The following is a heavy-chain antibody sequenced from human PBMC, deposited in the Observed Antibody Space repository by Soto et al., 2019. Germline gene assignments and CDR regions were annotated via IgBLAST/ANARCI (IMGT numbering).Heavy chain of an antibody. CDR2: IIPLLGTA. V-gene: IGHV1-69*06. D-gene: IGHD5-12*01. J-gene: IGHJ6*02. CDR1: GGSFGNYV. CDR3: ERELARRDTYNGMDV. Sequence: QVQLVQSGAEVKKPGSSVKVSCKASGGSFGNYVISWVRQAPGQGLAWMGGIIPLLGTANYPQKFQDRVTLTADKSTGTADMELRSLRSEDTAVYYCERELARRDTYNGMDVWGQGTAVTVSS.